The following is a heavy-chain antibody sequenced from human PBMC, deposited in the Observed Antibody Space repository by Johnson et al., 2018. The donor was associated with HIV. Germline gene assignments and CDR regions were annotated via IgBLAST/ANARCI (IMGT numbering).Heavy chain of an antibody. Sequence: QVQLVESGGGLVQPGGSLRLSCAASGFTFSDYYMRWIRQAPGKGLEWVSYISSSGSTINYADSVKGRFTISRDNAKNSLYLQMNRLRAEDTAVYYCTRVGRGLGTEDAFDIWGQGTMVTVSS. J-gene: IGHJ3*02. CDR1: GFTFSDYY. CDR3: TRVGRGLGTEDAFDI. D-gene: IGHD1-14*01. V-gene: IGHV3-11*04. CDR2: ISSSGSTI.